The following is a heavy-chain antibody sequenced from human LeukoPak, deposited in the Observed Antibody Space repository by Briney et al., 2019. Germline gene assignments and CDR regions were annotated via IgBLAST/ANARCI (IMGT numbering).Heavy chain of an antibody. J-gene: IGHJ4*02. D-gene: IGHD5-12*01. Sequence: GGSLRLSCAASGFTFSSYAMSWVRQAPGKGLEWVSAISGSGGSTYYADSVKGRFTISRDNSKNTLYPQMNSLRAEDTAVYYCARDSGYDWGGFDYWGQGTLVTVSS. CDR2: ISGSGGST. V-gene: IGHV3-23*01. CDR1: GFTFSSYA. CDR3: ARDSGYDWGGFDY.